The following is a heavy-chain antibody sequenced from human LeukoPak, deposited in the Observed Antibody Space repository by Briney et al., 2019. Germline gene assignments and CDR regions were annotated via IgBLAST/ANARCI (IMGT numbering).Heavy chain of an antibody. CDR1: GGTFSSYA. CDR3: ARRGGSSSGNYYYYYMDV. V-gene: IGHV1-69*01. D-gene: IGHD6-6*01. CDR2: IIPIFGAA. Sequence: SVKVSCKASGGTFSSYAISWARQAPGQGLEWMGGIIPIFGAANYAQKFQGRVTITADESTSTAYMELSSLRSEDTAVYYCARRGGSSSGNYYYYYMDVWGKGTTVTVSS. J-gene: IGHJ6*03.